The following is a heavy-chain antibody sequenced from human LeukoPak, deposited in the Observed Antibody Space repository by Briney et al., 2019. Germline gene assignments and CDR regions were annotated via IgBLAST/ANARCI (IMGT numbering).Heavy chain of an antibody. CDR2: VSYSGST. Sequence: KASETLSLTCTVSGGSISSNSYYWGWIRQPPGKGLEWIGSVSYSGSTYYSPSLKSRATISLDTSKNQFSLKLTSMTAADTAVYFCARDNVVDATSGIDYWGQGTLVTVSS. V-gene: IGHV4-39*07. J-gene: IGHJ4*02. CDR3: ARDNVVDATSGIDY. D-gene: IGHD2-21*01. CDR1: GGSISSNSYY.